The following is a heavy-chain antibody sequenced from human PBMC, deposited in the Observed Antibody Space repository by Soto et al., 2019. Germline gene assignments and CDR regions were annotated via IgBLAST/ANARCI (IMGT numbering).Heavy chain of an antibody. J-gene: IGHJ4*02. CDR2: ISGSSRYT. V-gene: IGHV3-11*06. D-gene: IGHD6-19*01. CDR1: GFNFSDHY. Sequence: GGSLRLSCAASGFNFSDHYMNWIRQAPGKGLEWVSYISGSSRYTNFADSVKGRFTISRDNGKNSLYLQMNSLRAEDTAVYYCARHTSGWHYYDYWGQGNPVTVSS. CDR3: ARHTSGWHYYDY.